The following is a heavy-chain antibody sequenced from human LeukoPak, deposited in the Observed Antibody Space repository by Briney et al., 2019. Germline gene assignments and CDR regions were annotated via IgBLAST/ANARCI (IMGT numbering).Heavy chain of an antibody. J-gene: IGHJ4*02. CDR2: IYYSGST. Sequence: SETLSLTCTVSGGSISSSSYYWGWIRQPPGKGLEWIGSIYYSGSTYYNPSLKSRVTISVDTSKNQFSLKLSSVTAADTAVYYCALSAGAEVAATQAPFDYWGQGTLVTVSS. V-gene: IGHV4-39*01. CDR1: GGSISSSSYY. D-gene: IGHD2-15*01. CDR3: ALSAGAEVAATQAPFDY.